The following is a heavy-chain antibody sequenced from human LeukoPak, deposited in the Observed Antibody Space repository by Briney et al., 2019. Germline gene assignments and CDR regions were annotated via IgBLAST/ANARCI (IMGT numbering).Heavy chain of an antibody. CDR3: ARGYSYGQGWFDP. CDR2: INHSGST. J-gene: IGHJ5*02. CDR1: GGSFSGYY. V-gene: IGHV4-34*01. Sequence: SETLSLTCAVYGGSFSGYYWSWIRQPPGKGLEWIGEINHSGSTNYNPSLKSRVTISVDTSKNQFSLKLSSVTAADTAVYYCARGYSYGQGWFDPWGQGTLVTVSS. D-gene: IGHD5-18*01.